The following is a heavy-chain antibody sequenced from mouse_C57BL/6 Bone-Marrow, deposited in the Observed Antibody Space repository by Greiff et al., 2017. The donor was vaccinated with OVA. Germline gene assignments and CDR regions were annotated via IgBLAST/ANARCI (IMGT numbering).Heavy chain of an antibody. CDR3: ARSLGLCYVDC. D-gene: IGHD6-2*01. CDR2: IYPRSGNT. CDR1: GYTFTSYG. Sequence: VQLQQSGAELARPGASVKLSCKASGYTFTSYGISWVKQRTGQGLEWIGEIYPRSGNTYYNEKFKGKATLTADKSSSTAYMELRSLTSEDSAVYFCARSLGLCYVDCGGQGTTLTVSS. J-gene: IGHJ2*01. V-gene: IGHV1-81*01.